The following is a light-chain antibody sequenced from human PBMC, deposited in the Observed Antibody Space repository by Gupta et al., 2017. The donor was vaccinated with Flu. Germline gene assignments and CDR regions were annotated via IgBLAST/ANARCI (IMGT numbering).Light chain of an antibody. CDR1: QNINTY. CDR2: VTS. CDR3: QQSWSTPYT. V-gene: IGKV1-39*01. Sequence: GDKVTITCRASQNINTYLSWFQQRPGKAPKLLIYVTSNLQSGVPSRFSGSGSGTDFTLTISGLQPEDFATYYCQQSWSTPYTFGQGTRLDI. J-gene: IGKJ5*01.